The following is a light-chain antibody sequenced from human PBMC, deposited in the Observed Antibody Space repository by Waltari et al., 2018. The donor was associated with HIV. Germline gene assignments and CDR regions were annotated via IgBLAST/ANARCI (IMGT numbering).Light chain of an antibody. V-gene: IGKV4-1*01. CDR1: QSVLYSSNNKNY. CDR2: WAS. CDR3: QQYYSIPVS. Sequence: DIVLTHSPTPLAVSLAERATITCKSSQSVLYSSNNKNYLAWYQQKPGQPPKLLIYWASTRESGVPDRFSGSGSGTDFTLTISSLQAEDVAVYYCQQYYSIPVSFGQGTKLEIK. J-gene: IGKJ2*03.